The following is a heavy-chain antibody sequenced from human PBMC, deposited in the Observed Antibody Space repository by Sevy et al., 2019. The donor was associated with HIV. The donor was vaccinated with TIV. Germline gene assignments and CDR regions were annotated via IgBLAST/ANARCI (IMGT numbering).Heavy chain of an antibody. Sequence: ASVKVSCKASGDTFSTYGLSWVRQAPGQGLEWMGGIIPIFGTPNYAQKFQGRVTITADESAGTAYMELSSLRFEDTALYYGAREGGVATTGDHDAFDIWGHGTLVTVSS. CDR3: AREGGVATTGDHDAFDI. CDR1: GDTFSTYG. V-gene: IGHV1-69*13. J-gene: IGHJ3*02. D-gene: IGHD7-27*01. CDR2: IIPIFGTP.